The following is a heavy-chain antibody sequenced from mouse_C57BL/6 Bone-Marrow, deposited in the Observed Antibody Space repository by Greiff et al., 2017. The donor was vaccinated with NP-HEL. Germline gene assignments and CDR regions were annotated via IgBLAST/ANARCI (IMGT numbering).Heavy chain of an antibody. CDR2: IDPSDSYT. J-gene: IGHJ3*01. CDR3: ARWSDYGYDRGWFAY. Sequence: QVQLQQPGAELVKPGASVKLSCKASGYTFTSYWMQWVKQRPGQGLEWIGEIDPSDSYTNYNQKFKGKATLTVDTSSSPAYMQLSSLTSEDSAVYYCARWSDYGYDRGWFAYWGQGTLVTVSA. V-gene: IGHV1-50*01. D-gene: IGHD2-2*01. CDR1: GYTFTSYW.